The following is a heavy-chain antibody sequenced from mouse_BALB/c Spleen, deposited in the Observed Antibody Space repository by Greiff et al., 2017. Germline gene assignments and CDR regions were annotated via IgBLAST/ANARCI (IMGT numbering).Heavy chain of an antibody. CDR1: GYTFTSYW. Sequence: QVQLKESGAELAKPGASVKMSCKASGYTFTSYWMHWVKQRPGQGLEWIGYINPSTGYTEYNQKFKDKATLTADKSSSTAYMQLSSLTSEDSAVYYCARYGNYAMDDWGQGTSVTVSS. J-gene: IGHJ4*01. D-gene: IGHD2-1*01. CDR3: ARYGNYAMDD. V-gene: IGHV1-7*01. CDR2: INPSTGYT.